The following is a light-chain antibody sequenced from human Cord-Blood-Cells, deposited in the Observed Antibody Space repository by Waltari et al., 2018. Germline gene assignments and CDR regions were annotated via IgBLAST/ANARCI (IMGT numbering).Light chain of an antibody. J-gene: IGLJ3*02. CDR1: SSDVGGHNY. V-gene: IGLV2-14*01. Sequence: QSALTQPASESGSPGQSITISCTGTSSDVGGHNYVSWYQQHPGKAPKLMIYDVSKRPSGVSNRFSGSKSGNTASLTISGLQAEDEADYYCSSYTSSSTWVFGGGTKLTVL. CDR3: SSYTSSSTWV. CDR2: DVS.